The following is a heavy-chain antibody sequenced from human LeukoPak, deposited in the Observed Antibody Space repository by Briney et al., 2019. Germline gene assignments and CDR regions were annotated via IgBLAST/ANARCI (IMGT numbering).Heavy chain of an antibody. CDR1: GGSFSGYY. J-gene: IGHJ1*01. Sequence: PSETLSLTCAVYGGSFSGYYWSWIRQPPGKGLEWIGEINHSGSTNYNPSLKSRVTISVDTSKNQFSLKLSSVTAADTAVYYCARGILPRGTIQHWGQGTLVTVSS. V-gene: IGHV4-34*01. CDR3: ARGILPRGTIQH. CDR2: INHSGST. D-gene: IGHD1-1*01.